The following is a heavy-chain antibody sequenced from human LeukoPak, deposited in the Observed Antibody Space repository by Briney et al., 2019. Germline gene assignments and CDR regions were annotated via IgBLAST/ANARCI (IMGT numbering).Heavy chain of an antibody. CDR1: GFTFSSYA. CDR2: IHYSGST. Sequence: GSLRLSCAASGFTFSSYAMSWIRQPPGKGLEWIGYIHYSGSTNYNPSLKSRVTISVDTSKNQFSLKVSSVTAADTAVYYCAREVVVVTAIGSGRVFDIWGQGTMVTVSS. J-gene: IGHJ3*02. D-gene: IGHD2-21*02. V-gene: IGHV4-59*01. CDR3: AREVVVVTAIGSGRVFDI.